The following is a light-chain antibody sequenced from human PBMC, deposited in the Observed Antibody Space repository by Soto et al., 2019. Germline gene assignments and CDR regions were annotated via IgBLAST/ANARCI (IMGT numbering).Light chain of an antibody. V-gene: IGLV2-8*01. Sequence: VLTQPPSASGSPGQSVTISCTGTKNDIGVYDFVSWYQHHPGKAPRLIIYEVVQRPSGVPDRFSGSKSGNTASLTVSGLQAADEADYFCKSYAGSNTYVSGSGTKVT. J-gene: IGLJ1*01. CDR1: KNDIGVYDF. CDR3: KSYAGSNTYV. CDR2: EVV.